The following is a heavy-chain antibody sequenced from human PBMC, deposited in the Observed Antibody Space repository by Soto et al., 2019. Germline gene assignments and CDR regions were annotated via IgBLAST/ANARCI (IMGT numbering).Heavy chain of an antibody. CDR3: ARDILSGRQWLVPCDY. CDR1: GYTFTSYG. V-gene: IGHV1-18*01. Sequence: QVQLEQSGAEVKKPGASVKVSCKASGYTFTSYGISWVRQAPGQGLEWMGWISAYNGNTNYAQKLQGRVTMTTDTSTSTAYMELRSLRSDDTAVYYCARDILSGRQWLVPCDYWGQGTLVTVSS. CDR2: ISAYNGNT. D-gene: IGHD6-19*01. J-gene: IGHJ4*02.